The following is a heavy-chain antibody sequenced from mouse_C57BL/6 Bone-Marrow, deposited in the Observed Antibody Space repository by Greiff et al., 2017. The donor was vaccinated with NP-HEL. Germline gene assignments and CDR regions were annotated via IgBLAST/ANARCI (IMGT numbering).Heavy chain of an antibody. CDR2: IWTGGGT. V-gene: IGHV2-9-1*01. CDR3: ASPRGGSSPYYYAMDY. CDR1: GFSLTSYA. J-gene: IGHJ4*01. D-gene: IGHD1-1*01. Sequence: VKLQESGPGLVAPSQSLSITCTVSGFSLTSYAISWVRQPPGKGLEWLGVIWTGGGTNYNSALKSRLSISKDNSKSQVFLKMNSLQTDDTARYYCASPRGGSSPYYYAMDYWGQGTSVTVSS.